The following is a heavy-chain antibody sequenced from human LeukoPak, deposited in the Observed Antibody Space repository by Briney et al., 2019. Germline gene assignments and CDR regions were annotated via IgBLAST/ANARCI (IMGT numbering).Heavy chain of an antibody. CDR1: GFTFSNYA. V-gene: IGHV3-23*01. CDR3: ARLGGGTTVTT. J-gene: IGHJ5*02. D-gene: IGHD4-17*01. CDR2: ISGSGGNT. Sequence: PGGSLRLSCAASGFTFSNYAMNWVRQAPGKGLEWVSAISGSGGNTYYADSVKGRFTISRDNSKNTLYLQMNSLRAEDTALYYCARLGGGTTVTTWGQGTLVTVSS.